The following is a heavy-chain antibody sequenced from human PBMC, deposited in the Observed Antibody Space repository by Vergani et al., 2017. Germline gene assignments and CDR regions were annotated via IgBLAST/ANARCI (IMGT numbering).Heavy chain of an antibody. CDR3: AVRPRVNLVGGEIVTTRTFDY. CDR1: GDSISSNNC. V-gene: IGHV4-4*03. J-gene: IGHJ4*02. CDR2: INNDGHT. D-gene: IGHD3-10*01. Sequence: QVQLQESGPGLVKPPGTLSLTCAVSGDSISSNNCWTWVRQPPGKGLEWIGEINNDGHTNDNPSLESRVTVSRDTAKNQFSLNLMSVTAADTAMDYCAVRPRVNLVGGEIVTTRTFDYWSQGSMVTVSS.